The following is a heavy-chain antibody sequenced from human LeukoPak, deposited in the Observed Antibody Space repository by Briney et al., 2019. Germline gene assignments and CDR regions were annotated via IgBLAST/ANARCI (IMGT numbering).Heavy chain of an antibody. J-gene: IGHJ5*02. Sequence: ASVKVSCKASGSTFSSYAISWVRQAPGQGLEWMGGIIPIFGTANYAQKFQGRVTITADESTSTAYMELSSLRSEDTAVYYCARDSPSLTGTTLNWFDPWGQGTLVTVSS. D-gene: IGHD1-7*01. CDR3: ARDSPSLTGTTLNWFDP. V-gene: IGHV1-69*13. CDR2: IIPIFGTA. CDR1: GSTFSSYA.